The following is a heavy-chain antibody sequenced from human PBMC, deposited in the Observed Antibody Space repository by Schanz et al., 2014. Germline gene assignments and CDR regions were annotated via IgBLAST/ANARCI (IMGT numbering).Heavy chain of an antibody. CDR3: ARETTIITGGAFDV. V-gene: IGHV1-18*01. J-gene: IGHJ3*01. CDR2: ISAYNGDT. CDR1: GYTFTSYG. D-gene: IGHD3-9*01. Sequence: QVQLVQSGAEVKKPGASVKVSCKASGYTFTSYGITWVRQAPGQGLEWMGWISAYNGDTNYAPKFQDRITMTTDTSTTTVYMELRGLRSDDTAVYYCARETTIITGGAFDVWGQGTMVTVSS.